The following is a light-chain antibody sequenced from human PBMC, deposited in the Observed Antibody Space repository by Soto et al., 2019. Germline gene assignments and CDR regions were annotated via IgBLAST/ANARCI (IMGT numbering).Light chain of an antibody. V-gene: IGKV1-5*01. CDR2: DAS. CDR3: QQYNSYSPAT. J-gene: IGKJ1*01. CDR1: QSISSW. Sequence: DIPMTQSPSTLSASVGDRVTITCRASQSISSWLAWYQQKPGKAPKLLIYDASSLESGVPSRFSGSGSGTEFTLTISSLQPDDFATYSCQQYNSYSPATFGQGTKVEIK.